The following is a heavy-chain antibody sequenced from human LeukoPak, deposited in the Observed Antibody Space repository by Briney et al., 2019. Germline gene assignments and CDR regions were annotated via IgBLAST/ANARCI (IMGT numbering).Heavy chain of an antibody. V-gene: IGHV3-21*01. CDR3: ARDSDASRYYYGSGSYYKGPVVY. J-gene: IGHJ4*02. CDR2: ISSSSSYI. D-gene: IGHD3-10*01. CDR1: GFTFSSYS. Sequence: GGSLRLSCAASGFTFSSYSMNWVRQAPGKGLEWVSSISSSSSYIYYADSVKGRFTISRDNAKNSLYLQMNSLRAEDTAVYYCARDSDASRYYYGSGSYYKGPVVYWGQGTLVTVSS.